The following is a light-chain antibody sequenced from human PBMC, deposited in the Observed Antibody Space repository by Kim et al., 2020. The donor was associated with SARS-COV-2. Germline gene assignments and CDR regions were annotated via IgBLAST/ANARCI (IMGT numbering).Light chain of an antibody. Sequence: SYELTQPPSVSVSPGQTTSITCSGDKLGNKYTSWYQQKSGQTPVLLIYQDNKRPSGIPERLSGSNSGNTATLTISGTQAMDEADYYCQTWDSTILIFGGG. CDR2: QDN. CDR1: KLGNKY. CDR3: QTWDSTILI. J-gene: IGLJ2*01. V-gene: IGLV3-1*01.